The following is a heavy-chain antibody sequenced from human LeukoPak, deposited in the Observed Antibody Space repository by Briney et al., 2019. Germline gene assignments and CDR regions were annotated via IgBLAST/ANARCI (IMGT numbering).Heavy chain of an antibody. J-gene: IGHJ4*02. CDR1: GGSISSYY. D-gene: IGHD1-1*01. CDR2: IYSSGSA. Sequence: PSETLSLTCTVSGGSISSYYWSWFRQPAGKGLEWIGRIYSSGSANYNPSLKSRVTISVDTSQNQFSLKLNSVTAADTAVYYCARESALYTTINLYYFDYWGQGTLVTVSS. CDR3: ARESALYTTINLYYFDY. V-gene: IGHV4-4*07.